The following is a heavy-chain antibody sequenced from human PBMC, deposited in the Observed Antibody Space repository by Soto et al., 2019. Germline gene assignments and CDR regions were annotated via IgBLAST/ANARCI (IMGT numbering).Heavy chain of an antibody. D-gene: IGHD1-7*01. V-gene: IGHV4-61*01. CDR3: ARFPPVNYSAPVDY. CDR2: IYYSGST. CDR1: GGSVSSGSYY. Sequence: SETLSLTCTVSGGSVSSGSYYWSWIRQPPGKGLEWIGYIYYSGSTYYNPSLKSRVTISVDTSKNQFSLKLSSVTAADTAVYYCARFPPVNYSAPVDYWGQGTLVTVSS. J-gene: IGHJ4*02.